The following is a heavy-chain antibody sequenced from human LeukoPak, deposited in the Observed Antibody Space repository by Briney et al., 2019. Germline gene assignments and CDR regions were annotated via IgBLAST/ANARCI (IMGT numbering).Heavy chain of an antibody. V-gene: IGHV3-21*01. CDR1: GFTFSHYT. D-gene: IGHD3/OR15-3a*01. CDR2: ISSSSSYI. CDR3: AREGLTGLWYDF. J-gene: IGHJ4*02. Sequence: GGSLRLSCAASGFTFSHYTMNWVRQAPGKGLEWVSSISSSSSYIYYPDSLKGRFTISRDNAKNSLYLQMNSLRAEDTAVYYCAREGLTGLWYDFWGQGTLVTVSS.